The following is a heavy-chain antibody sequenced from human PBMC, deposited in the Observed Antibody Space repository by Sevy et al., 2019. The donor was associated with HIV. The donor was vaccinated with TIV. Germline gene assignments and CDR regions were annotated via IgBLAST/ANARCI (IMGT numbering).Heavy chain of an antibody. V-gene: IGHV1-58*01. CDR1: GFTFTSSA. CDR3: AGDYPLYNWNDWVGAFDI. CDR2: IVVGSGNT. D-gene: IGHD1-1*01. Sequence: ASVKVSCKASGFTFTSSAVQWVRQARGQRLEWIGWIVVGSGNTNYAQKFQERVTITRDMSTSTAYMELSSLRSEDTAVYYCAGDYPLYNWNDWVGAFDIWGQGTMVTVSS. J-gene: IGHJ3*02.